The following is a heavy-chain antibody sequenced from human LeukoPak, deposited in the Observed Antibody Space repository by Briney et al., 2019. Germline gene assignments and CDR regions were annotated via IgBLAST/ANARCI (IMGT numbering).Heavy chain of an antibody. Sequence: GGSLRLSCAASGFTFDDYAMHWVRQAPGKGLEWVSLISGDGDSTYYADSVKGRFTISRDNSKNSLYLQMNSLRTEDTALYYCAKDGGFSYGYGLHYWGQGTLVTVSS. J-gene: IGHJ4*02. CDR2: ISGDGDST. CDR3: AKDGGFSYGYGLHY. V-gene: IGHV3-43*02. CDR1: GFTFDDYA. D-gene: IGHD5-18*01.